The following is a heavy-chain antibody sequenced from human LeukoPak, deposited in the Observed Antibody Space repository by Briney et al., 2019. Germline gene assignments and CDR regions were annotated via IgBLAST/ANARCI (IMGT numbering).Heavy chain of an antibody. CDR2: ISYSGST. V-gene: IGHV4-59*01. CDR1: GVSISSYY. J-gene: IGHJ4*02. CDR3: ARKDYFDY. Sequence: SETLSLTCTVSGVSISSYYWSWIRQPPGKGLEWIGYISYSGSTNYNPSLKSRVTISVDTSKNQFSLELSSVTAADTAVYYCARKDYFDYWGREPWSPSPQ.